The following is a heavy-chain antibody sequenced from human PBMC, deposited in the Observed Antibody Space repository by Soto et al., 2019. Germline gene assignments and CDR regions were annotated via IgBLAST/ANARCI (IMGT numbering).Heavy chain of an antibody. Sequence: QMQLQESGPGLVKPSGTLSLACAVSGFSVSSDNWWSWVRQPPGKGLERIGEIFHGVTTNYNPSLKSRFTISVDSSRDQFSLTLTSVTAADTAIYYCVKNGWYSADVWGQGTKVIVSS. CDR1: GFSVSSDNW. J-gene: IGHJ3*01. CDR3: VKNGWYSADV. CDR2: IFHGVTT. D-gene: IGHD6-19*01. V-gene: IGHV4-4*02.